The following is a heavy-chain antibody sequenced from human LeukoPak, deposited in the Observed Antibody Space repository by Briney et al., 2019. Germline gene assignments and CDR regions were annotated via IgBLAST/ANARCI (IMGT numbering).Heavy chain of an antibody. J-gene: IGHJ3*02. Sequence: GGSLRLSCAASGFIFSSHAMSWVRQAPGKGLEWVSGITGSGDSTYYADSVMGRFTISKDNSKNTLYLQMNSLRAVDTAVYYCANLDYYDYVWGSYRDAFDIWGQGTMVTASS. CDR2: ITGSGDST. CDR1: GFIFSSHA. CDR3: ANLDYYDYVWGSYRDAFDI. D-gene: IGHD3-16*02. V-gene: IGHV3-23*01.